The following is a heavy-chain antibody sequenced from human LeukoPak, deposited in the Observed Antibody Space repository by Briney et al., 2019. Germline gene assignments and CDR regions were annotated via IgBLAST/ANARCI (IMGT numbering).Heavy chain of an antibody. Sequence: GGSLRLSCAASGFTFSSYGMHWARQAPGKGLEWVAVISYDGSNKYYADSVKGRFTISRDNSKNTLYLQMNSLRAEDTAVYYCAKDVCGGDCYCFDYWGQGTLVTVSS. J-gene: IGHJ4*02. CDR3: AKDVCGGDCYCFDY. D-gene: IGHD2-21*02. V-gene: IGHV3-30*18. CDR1: GFTFSSYG. CDR2: ISYDGSNK.